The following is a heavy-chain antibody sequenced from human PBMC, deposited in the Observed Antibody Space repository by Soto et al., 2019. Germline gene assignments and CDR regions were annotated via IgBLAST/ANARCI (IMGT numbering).Heavy chain of an antibody. Sequence: QVQLVQSGAEVKKPGAAVKISCKASAYTFNYYGISWVRQAAGQGLEWLEWLSPYDGNTTYAQRVQGRITLTTDTSTTTAYMELRSLTFDDAAVYYCAREAGSGSSYPENYWGQGGLVTVSA. CDR3: AREAGSGSSYPENY. D-gene: IGHD1-26*01. J-gene: IGHJ4*02. CDR1: AYTFNYYG. CDR2: LSPYDGNT. V-gene: IGHV1-18*04.